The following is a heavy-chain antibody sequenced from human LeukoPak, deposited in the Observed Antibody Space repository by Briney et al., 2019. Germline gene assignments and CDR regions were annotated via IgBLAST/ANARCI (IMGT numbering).Heavy chain of an antibody. J-gene: IGHJ4*02. D-gene: IGHD5-12*01. CDR3: GRVVGSKCYDCVDF. Sequence: GGSLRLSCAASGFTFSSYSMNWVRQAPGKGLEWVSSISSSSSYIYYADSVKGRFTISRDNAKNPLYLQMNSLRAEDTAMYYCGRVVGSKCYDCVDFWGQGTLITVSS. V-gene: IGHV3-21*01. CDR2: ISSSSSYI. CDR1: GFTFSSYS.